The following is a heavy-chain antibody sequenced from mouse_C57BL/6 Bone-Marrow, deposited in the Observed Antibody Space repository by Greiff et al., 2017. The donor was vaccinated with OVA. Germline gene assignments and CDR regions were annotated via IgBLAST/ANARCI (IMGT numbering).Heavy chain of an antibody. Sequence: VQLQQSGAELVRPGASVKLSCTASGFNIKDDYMHWVKQRPEPGLEWIGWLDPENGDTEYASQFQGKATLTADTSSNTAYLQLSSLTSEDTAVYYSTTGDGYLCMAYWGQGTLVTVSA. J-gene: IGHJ3*01. CDR1: GFNIKDDY. V-gene: IGHV14-4*01. CDR3: TTGDGYLCMAY. D-gene: IGHD2-3*01. CDR2: LDPENGDT.